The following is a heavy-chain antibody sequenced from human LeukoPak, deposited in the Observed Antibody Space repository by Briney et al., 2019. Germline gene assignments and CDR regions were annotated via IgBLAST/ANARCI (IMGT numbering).Heavy chain of an antibody. CDR1: GDSISSDDHY. V-gene: IGHV4-61*02. Sequence: PSETLSLTCTVSGDSISSDDHYWSWIRQPAGKGLEWIGRIYTSGSTNYNPSLKSRVTISVDTSKNQFSLKLSSVTAADTAVYYCASGLRYFDLYYWGQGTLVTVSS. J-gene: IGHJ4*02. CDR2: IYTSGST. CDR3: ASGLRYFDLYY. D-gene: IGHD3-9*01.